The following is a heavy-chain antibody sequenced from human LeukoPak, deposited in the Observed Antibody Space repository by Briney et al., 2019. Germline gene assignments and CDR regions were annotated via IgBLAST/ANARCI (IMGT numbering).Heavy chain of an antibody. V-gene: IGHV3-33*01. D-gene: IGHD5-18*01. CDR1: GFTFSTYV. J-gene: IGHJ4*02. Sequence: GGSLRLSCAASGFTFSTYVIHWVRQAPGKGLEWVALIWHDGSNKYYGDSVKDRFTISRDNSKNTLYLQMNSLRAEDTAVYYCARDLLGYSYDAYYFDFWGQGTLVTVSS. CDR3: ARDLLGYSYDAYYFDF. CDR2: IWHDGSNK.